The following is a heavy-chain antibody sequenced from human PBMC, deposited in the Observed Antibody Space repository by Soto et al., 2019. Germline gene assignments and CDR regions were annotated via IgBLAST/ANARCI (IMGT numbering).Heavy chain of an antibody. CDR1: GFTFSNAW. CDR3: TTDLPVVWDELFEYYFDY. V-gene: IGHV3-15*07. D-gene: IGHD3-22*01. J-gene: IGHJ4*02. CDR2: IKSKTDGGTT. Sequence: GGSLRLSCAASGFTFSNAWMNWVRQAPGKGLEWVGRIKSKTDGGTTDYAAPVKGRFTISRDDSKNTLYLQMNSLKTEDTAVYYCTTDLPVVWDELFEYYFDYWGQGTLVTVSS.